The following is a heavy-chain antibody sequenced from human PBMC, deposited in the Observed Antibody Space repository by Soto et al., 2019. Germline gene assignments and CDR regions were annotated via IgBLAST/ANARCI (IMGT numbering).Heavy chain of an antibody. D-gene: IGHD4-17*01. CDR2: ISGSGGST. CDR1: GFTFSSYA. Sequence: GGSLRLSCAASGFTFSSYAMSWVRQAPGKGLEWVSAISGSGGSTYYADSVKGRFTISRDNSKNTLYLQMNSLRAEDTAVYYCAKDRATVTRLGDAFDIWGQGTMVTVSS. CDR3: AKDRATVTRLGDAFDI. V-gene: IGHV3-23*01. J-gene: IGHJ3*02.